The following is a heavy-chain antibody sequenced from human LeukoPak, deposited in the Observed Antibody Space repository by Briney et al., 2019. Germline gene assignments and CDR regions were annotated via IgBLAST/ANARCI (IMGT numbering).Heavy chain of an antibody. V-gene: IGHV3-30*04. CDR3: ARVPVPYYFGY. D-gene: IGHD2-2*01. CDR2: ISYDGSNK. CDR1: GFTFSSYA. Sequence: GGSLRLSCAASGFTFSSYAMHWVRQAPGKGLEWVAVISYDGSNKYYADSVKGRFTISRDNSKNTLYLQMNSLRAEDTAVYYCARVPVPYYFGYWGQGTLVTVSS. J-gene: IGHJ4*02.